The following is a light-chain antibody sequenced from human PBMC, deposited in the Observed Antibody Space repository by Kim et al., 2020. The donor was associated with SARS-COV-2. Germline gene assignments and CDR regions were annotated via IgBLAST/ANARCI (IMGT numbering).Light chain of an antibody. CDR3: QQARSYPWT. V-gene: IGKV1-12*01. CDR2: AAS. J-gene: IGKJ1*01. CDR1: QCVNKY. Sequence: AAVGDPLTMTCRPRQCVNKYLAWYRQKPGTAPQLLIYAASSLHSRGPSRISGSESGTDFTLTITSLQPEDFATYYCQQARSYPWTFGQGTKVDIK.